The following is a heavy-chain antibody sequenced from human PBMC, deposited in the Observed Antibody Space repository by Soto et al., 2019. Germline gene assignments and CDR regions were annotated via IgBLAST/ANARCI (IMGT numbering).Heavy chain of an antibody. Sequence: PGGSLRLSCAASGFTFDDYAMHWVRQAPGKGLEWVSGISWNSGSIGYADSVKGRFTISRDNAKNSLYLQMNSLRAEDTALYYCAKGKGVLASLLDYWGQGTLVTVSS. D-gene: IGHD2-8*01. CDR2: ISWNSGSI. CDR3: AKGKGVLASLLDY. J-gene: IGHJ4*02. CDR1: GFTFDDYA. V-gene: IGHV3-9*01.